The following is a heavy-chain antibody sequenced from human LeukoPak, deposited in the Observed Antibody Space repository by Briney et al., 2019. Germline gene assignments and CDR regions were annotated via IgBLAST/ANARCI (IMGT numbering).Heavy chain of an antibody. CDR2: ISYDGSNK. CDR1: GFTFSSYG. J-gene: IGHJ2*01. Sequence: GRSLRLSCAASGFTFSSYGMHWVRQAPGKGLEWVAVISYDGSNKYYADSVKGRFTISRDNSKNTLYLQMNSLRAEDTAVYYCAKDLCSTVVTPLCWYFDLWGRGTLVTDSS. D-gene: IGHD4-23*01. V-gene: IGHV3-30*18. CDR3: AKDLCSTVVTPLCWYFDL.